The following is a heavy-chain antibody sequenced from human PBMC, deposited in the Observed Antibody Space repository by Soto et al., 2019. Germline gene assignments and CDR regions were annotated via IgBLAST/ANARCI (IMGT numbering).Heavy chain of an antibody. J-gene: IGHJ5*02. CDR1: GYTFTGYY. Sequence: ASVKVSCKASGYTFTGYYMHWVRQAPGQGLEWTGWINPNSGGTNYAQKFQGWVTMTRDTSISTAYMELSRLRSDDTAVYYCARDRDPIVGATRRRYSLWFDPWGQGTLVTVSS. D-gene: IGHD1-26*01. V-gene: IGHV1-2*04. CDR2: INPNSGGT. CDR3: ARDRDPIVGATRRRYSLWFDP.